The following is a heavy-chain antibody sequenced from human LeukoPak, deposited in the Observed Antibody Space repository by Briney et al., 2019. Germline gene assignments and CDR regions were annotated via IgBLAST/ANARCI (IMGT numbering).Heavy chain of an antibody. J-gene: IGHJ4*02. CDR2: INPNSGGT. D-gene: IGHD5-12*01. Sequence: ASVKVSCKASGYTFTGYYMHWVRQAPGQGLEWMGWINPNSGGTNYAQKFQGRVTMTRDTSTSTVYMELSSLRSEDTAVYYCARTRRDGYNYGGIDYYFDYWGQGTLVTVSS. V-gene: IGHV1-2*02. CDR3: ARTRRDGYNYGGIDYYFDY. CDR1: GYTFTGYY.